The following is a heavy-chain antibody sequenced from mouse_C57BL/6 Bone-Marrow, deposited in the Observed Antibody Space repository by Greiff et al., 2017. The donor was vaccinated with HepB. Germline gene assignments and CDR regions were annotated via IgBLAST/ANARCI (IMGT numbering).Heavy chain of an antibody. CDR3: ARESSGYVAWFAY. CDR2: IDPEDGET. J-gene: IGHJ3*01. D-gene: IGHD3-2*02. CDR1: GFNINDYY. Sequence: VQLQQSGAELVKPGASVKLSCTASGFNINDYYMHWVKQSPEQGLEWLGRIDPEDGETKYAPKFQGKATITADTSSNTAYLQLSSLTSEDTAVYYCARESSGYVAWFAYWGQGTLVTVSA. V-gene: IGHV14-2*01.